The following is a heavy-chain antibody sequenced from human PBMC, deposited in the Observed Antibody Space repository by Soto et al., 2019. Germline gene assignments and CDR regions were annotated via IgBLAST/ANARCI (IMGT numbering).Heavy chain of an antibody. CDR2: IYSGGST. V-gene: IGHV3-53*01. J-gene: IGHJ1*01. CDR1: GFTVSSNY. CDR3: ARDRVESGYPEYFQH. Sequence: EVQLVESGGGLIQPGGSLRLSCAASGFTVSSNYMSWVRQAPGKGLGWVSVIYSGGSTYYADSVKGRFTISRDNSKNTLYLKMNSLRAEATAVYYCARDRVESGYPEYFQHWGQGTLVTVSS. D-gene: IGHD3-22*01.